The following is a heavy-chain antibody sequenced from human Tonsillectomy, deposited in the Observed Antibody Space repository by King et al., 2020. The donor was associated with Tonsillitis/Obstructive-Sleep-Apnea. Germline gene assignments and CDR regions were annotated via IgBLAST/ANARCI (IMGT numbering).Heavy chain of an antibody. D-gene: IGHD3-10*01. CDR2: INPSDSYT. CDR1: GYSFISYW. J-gene: IGHJ6*02. CDR3: ARAGGYSSGMDV. Sequence: VQLVESGAEVKKPGESLRISCKGSGYSFISYWINWVRQMPGKGLEWMGRINPSDSYTDYSPSFQGNVTIAADKSISTAYLQWSSLKASDTAMYYCARAGGYSSGMDVWGHGTPVTVSS. V-gene: IGHV5-10-1*03.